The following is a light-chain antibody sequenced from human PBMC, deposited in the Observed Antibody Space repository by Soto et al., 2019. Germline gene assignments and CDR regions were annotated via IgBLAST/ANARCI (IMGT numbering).Light chain of an antibody. CDR2: DAS. CDR3: QQRSNWPPIT. J-gene: IGKJ5*01. CDR1: QSVKTF. V-gene: IGKV3-11*01. Sequence: EIVLTQSPATQSLSPGERATLSCRASQSVKTFLVWYQHRPGQAPRVLIYDASHRATGIPARFSGSGSGTDFTLTISSLEPEDAALYYCQQRSNWPPITFGQGTRLEIK.